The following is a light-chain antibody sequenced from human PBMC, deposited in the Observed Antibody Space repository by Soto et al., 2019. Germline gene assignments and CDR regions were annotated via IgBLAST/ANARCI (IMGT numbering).Light chain of an antibody. CDR1: SSDVGGYNY. J-gene: IGLJ1*01. Sequence: QSALTQPASVSGSPGQSITISCTGTSSDVGGYNYVSWYQQHPGKASKLMIYDVSNRPSGVSNRFSGSKSGNTASLTISGLQSEDEADYYCSSYTSSSTYVFGTWTKVTVL. CDR2: DVS. V-gene: IGLV2-14*01. CDR3: SSYTSSSTYV.